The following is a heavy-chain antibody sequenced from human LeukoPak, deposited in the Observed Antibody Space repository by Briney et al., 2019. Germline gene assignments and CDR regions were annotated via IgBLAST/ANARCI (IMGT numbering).Heavy chain of an antibody. D-gene: IGHD3-16*02. CDR1: GFTFSSYE. CDR3: STELRLGELSHFDY. J-gene: IGHJ4*02. V-gene: IGHV3-48*03. Sequence: PGGSLRLSCAASGFTFSSYEMSWVRQAPGKGLEWVSLLSGGGDIICYADSVKGRFTISRDNSKKSLYLQMNSLRSEDTAVYYCSTELRLGELSHFDYWGQGTLVTVSS. CDR2: LSGGGDII.